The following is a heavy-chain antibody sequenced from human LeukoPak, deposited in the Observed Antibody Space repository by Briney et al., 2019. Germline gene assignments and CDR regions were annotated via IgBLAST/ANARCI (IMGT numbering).Heavy chain of an antibody. Sequence: GGSLRLSCAASGFIFSSYWMHWVRQAPGKGLAWVSRINSDGSSTSYADSVKGRFTISRDNAKNTLYLQMNSLRAEDTAVYYCARVSPGELLYDYWGQGTLVTVSS. CDR1: GFIFSSYW. V-gene: IGHV3-74*01. J-gene: IGHJ4*02. CDR2: INSDGSST. CDR3: ARVSPGELLYDY. D-gene: IGHD3-10*01.